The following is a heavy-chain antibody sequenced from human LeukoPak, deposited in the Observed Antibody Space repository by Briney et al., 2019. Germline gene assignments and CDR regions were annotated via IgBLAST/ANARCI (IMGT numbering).Heavy chain of an antibody. J-gene: IGHJ6*02. CDR2: ISGSGGST. V-gene: IGHV3-23*01. CDR3: AKVGGGWPDYYYYGMDV. CDR1: GFTFSSYA. Sequence: GGSLRLSCAASGFTFSSYAMSWVRHAPGKGLEWVSAISGSGGSTYYADSVKGRFTISRDNSKNTLYLQMNSLRAEDTAVYYCAKVGGGWPDYYYYGMDVWGQGTTVTVSS. D-gene: IGHD6-19*01.